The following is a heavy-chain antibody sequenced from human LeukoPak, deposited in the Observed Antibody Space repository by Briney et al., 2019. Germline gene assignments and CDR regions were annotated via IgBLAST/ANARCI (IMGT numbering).Heavy chain of an antibody. J-gene: IGHJ3*02. D-gene: IGHD2-21*02. CDR1: GFTFSSYA. V-gene: IGHV3-30-3*01. CDR3: ARDPVYCGGDCYYDAFDI. CDR2: ISYDGSSK. Sequence: PGGSLRLSCAASGFTFSSYAIHWVRQAPGKGLDWVALISYDGSSKYYADSVKGRFTISRDNAKNTLYLQMNSLRAEDTAVYYCARDPVYCGGDCYYDAFDIWGQGTMVTVSS.